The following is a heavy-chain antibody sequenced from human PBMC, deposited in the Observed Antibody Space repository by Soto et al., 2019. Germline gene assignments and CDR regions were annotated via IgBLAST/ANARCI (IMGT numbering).Heavy chain of an antibody. Sequence: SETLSLTCAVYGESLSGNYWSWIRQPPGKGLGWIGEINHSGSTNYNPSLKSRVTISIDTSENQFSLKLSSATAADTAVYYCARGPRKIYSEYYGMDVWGQGNTVTVSS. V-gene: IGHV4-34*01. CDR1: GESLSGNY. J-gene: IGHJ6*02. CDR3: ARGPRKIYSEYYGMDV. CDR2: INHSGST.